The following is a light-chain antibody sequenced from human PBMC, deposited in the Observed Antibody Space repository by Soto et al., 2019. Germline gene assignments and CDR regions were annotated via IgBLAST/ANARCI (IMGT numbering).Light chain of an antibody. J-gene: IGLJ1*01. V-gene: IGLV2-14*01. CDR1: SSDIGGYDY. CDR3: SSYTDSSGLV. CDR2: EVS. Sequence: QSVLAQPASVSGSPGQSITISCTGTSSDIGGYDYVSWYQQHPGKAPKLMVYEVSERPSGVSNRFSGSKSGNTASLTISGLQTEDEADYYCSSYTDSSGLVFGTGTKVTAL.